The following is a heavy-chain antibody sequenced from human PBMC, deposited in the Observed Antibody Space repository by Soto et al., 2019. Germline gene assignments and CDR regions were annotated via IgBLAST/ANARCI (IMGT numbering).Heavy chain of an antibody. J-gene: IGHJ3*02. CDR1: GYSFTSYW. CDR2: IYPGDSDT. D-gene: IGHD1-26*01. V-gene: IGHV5-51*01. Sequence: GESLKISCKASGYSFTSYWIGWVRQMPGKGLEWMGIIYPGDSDTRYSPSFQGQVTLSADKSISTAYLQWSSRKASDTAMYYCARLTDSGSYKGPDAFDIWGQGTRVTVSS. CDR3: ARLTDSGSYKGPDAFDI.